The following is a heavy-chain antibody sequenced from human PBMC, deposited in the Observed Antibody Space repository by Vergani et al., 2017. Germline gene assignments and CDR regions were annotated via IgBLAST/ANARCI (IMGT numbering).Heavy chain of an antibody. D-gene: IGHD1-26*01. J-gene: IGHJ4*02. CDR3: ARDRSYSGSSPFDD. Sequence: QVQLVESGGGLVKPGGSLRLSCAASGFTFSDYYMTWIRQAPGKGLEWVSYISSSGSTINYADSVKGRFTISRDNAKNSLYLQMNSLRADDTAVYFCARDRSYSGSSPFDDWGQGTLVTVSS. CDR2: ISSSGSTI. V-gene: IGHV3-11*01. CDR1: GFTFSDYY.